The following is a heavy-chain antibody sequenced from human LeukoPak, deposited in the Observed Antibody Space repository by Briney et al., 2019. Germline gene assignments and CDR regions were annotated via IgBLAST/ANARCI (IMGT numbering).Heavy chain of an antibody. CDR2: INPSGGST. Sequence: ASVKVSCKASGGTFSSYAISWVRQAPGQGLEWMGIINPSGGSTSYAQKFQGRVTMTRDTSTSTVYMELSSLRSEDTAVYYCARDLDSGRLGFDYWGQGTLVTVSS. CDR1: GGTFSSYA. J-gene: IGHJ4*02. CDR3: ARDLDSGRLGFDY. V-gene: IGHV1-46*01. D-gene: IGHD3-10*01.